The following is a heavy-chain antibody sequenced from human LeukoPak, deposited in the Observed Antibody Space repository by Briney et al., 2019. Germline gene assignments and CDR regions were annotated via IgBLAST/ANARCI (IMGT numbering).Heavy chain of an antibody. CDR2: IYYSGST. CDR3: ARWVVAATVSWYFDL. J-gene: IGHJ2*01. CDR1: GGSISSYY. V-gene: IGHV4-59*01. D-gene: IGHD2-15*01. Sequence: ASETLSLTCTVSGGSISSYYWSWIRQPPGKGLEWIGYIYYSGSTNYNPSLKSRVTISVDTSKNQFSLKLSSVTAADTAVYYCARWVVAATVSWYFDLWGRGTLVTVSS.